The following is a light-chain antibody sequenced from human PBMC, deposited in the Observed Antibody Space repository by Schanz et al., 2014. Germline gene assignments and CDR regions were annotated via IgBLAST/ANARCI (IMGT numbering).Light chain of an antibody. CDR2: YDD. V-gene: IGLV1-36*01. CDR3: ATWDDTVNGPV. CDR1: SSNIGNNP. Sequence: QSVLTQPPSASGTPGQRVTISCSGSSSNIGNNPVNWYQQLPGKAPKLLIYYDDLLPSGVSDRFSGSKSGTSASLAISGLQSEDEADYYCATWDDTVNGPVFGGGTKVTVL. J-gene: IGLJ3*02.